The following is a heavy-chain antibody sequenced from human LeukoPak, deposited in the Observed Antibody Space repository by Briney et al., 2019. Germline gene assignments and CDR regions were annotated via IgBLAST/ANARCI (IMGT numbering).Heavy chain of an antibody. CDR1: GFTVSSNY. Sequence: GGSLRLSCAASGFTVSSNYMSWVRQAPGKGLEWVSVIYSGGSTYYADSVKGRFTISRDNSKNTLYLRMNSLRAEDTAVYYCARYRGRGKPPFDYWGQGTLVTVSS. D-gene: IGHD5-24*01. J-gene: IGHJ4*02. CDR3: ARYRGRGKPPFDY. V-gene: IGHV3-66*01. CDR2: IYSGGST.